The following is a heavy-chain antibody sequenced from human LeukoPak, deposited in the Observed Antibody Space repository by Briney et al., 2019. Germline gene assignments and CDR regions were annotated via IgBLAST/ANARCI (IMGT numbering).Heavy chain of an antibody. V-gene: IGHV4-34*01. J-gene: IGHJ6*02. CDR1: GGSFSGYY. Sequence: SETLSLTCAVYGGSFSGYYWSWIRQPPGKGLEWIGEINHSGSTNYNPSLKSRVTISVDTSKNQFSLKLSSVTAADTAVYYCARLSLTKSSGQLTGRYYYYGMDVWGQGTTVTVSS. CDR2: INHSGST. D-gene: IGHD3-22*01. CDR3: ARLSLTKSSGQLTGRYYYYGMDV.